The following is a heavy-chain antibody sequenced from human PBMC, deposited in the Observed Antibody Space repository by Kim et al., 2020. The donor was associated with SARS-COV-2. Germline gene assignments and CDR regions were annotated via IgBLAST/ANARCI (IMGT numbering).Heavy chain of an antibody. J-gene: IGHJ4*02. CDR2: IIPIFGTA. V-gene: IGHV1-69*13. CDR1: GGTFSSYA. D-gene: IGHD2-15*01. CDR3: ARDLDCSGGSCPGGIDY. Sequence: SVKVSCKASGGTFSSYAISWVRQAPGQGLEWMGGIIPIFGTANYAQKFQGRVTITADESTSTAYMELSSLRSEDTAVYYCARDLDCSGGSCPGGIDYWGQGTLVTVSS.